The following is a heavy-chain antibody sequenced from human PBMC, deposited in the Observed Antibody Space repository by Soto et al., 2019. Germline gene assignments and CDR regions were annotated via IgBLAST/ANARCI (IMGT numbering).Heavy chain of an antibody. Sequence: QVQLQESGPGLVKPSETRSLTCTVSGGSISSDYWSWIRQPPGKRLEWIGYIYYSGYTNYNPSLKRRVTISVATSKNHFSLELRSVTAADTAVYYCARDSVGSGYDWGQGTLVTVSS. J-gene: IGHJ4*02. CDR1: GGSISSDY. CDR3: ARDSVGSGYD. V-gene: IGHV4-59*01. CDR2: IYYSGYT. D-gene: IGHD5-12*01.